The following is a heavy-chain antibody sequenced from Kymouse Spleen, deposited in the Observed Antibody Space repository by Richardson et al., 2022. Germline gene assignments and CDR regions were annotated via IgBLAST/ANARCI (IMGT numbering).Heavy chain of an antibody. CDR2: IWYDGSNK. J-gene: IGHJ4*02. CDR1: GFTFSSYG. Sequence: VQLVESGGGVVQPGRSLRLSCAASGFTFSSYGMHWVRQAPGKGLEWVAVIWYDGSNKYYADSVKGRFTISRDNSKNTLYLQMNSLRAEDTAVYYCARGKGIAAAGCFDYWGQGTLVTVSS. CDR3: ARGKGIAAAGCFDY. V-gene: IGHV3-33*01. D-gene: IGHD6-13*01.